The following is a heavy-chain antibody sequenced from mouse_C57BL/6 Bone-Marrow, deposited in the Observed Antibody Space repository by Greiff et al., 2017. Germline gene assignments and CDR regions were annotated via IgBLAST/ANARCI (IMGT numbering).Heavy chain of an antibody. Sequence: QVQLQQSGAELARPGASVKLSCKASGYTFTSYGISWVKQRTGQGLEWIGEIYPRSGNTYYNEKFKGKATLTADKSSSTAYMELRSLTSEDSAVYFCARGDGNYPGDWGQGTTLTVSS. CDR2: IYPRSGNT. J-gene: IGHJ2*01. V-gene: IGHV1-81*01. CDR3: ARGDGNYPGD. CDR1: GYTFTSYG. D-gene: IGHD2-1*01.